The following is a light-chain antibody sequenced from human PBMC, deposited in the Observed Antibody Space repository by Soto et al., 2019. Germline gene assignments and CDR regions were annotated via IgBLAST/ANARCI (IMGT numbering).Light chain of an antibody. J-gene: IGKJ5*01. CDR2: GAS. CDR3: QHYGSSLIT. V-gene: IGKV3-20*01. Sequence: EIVLTQSPGTLSLSPGERVTLSCRASQSVSSIYLAWYQQKPGQAPRLLIYGASTRATGIPDRFSGSGSGTDFTLTISRLEPEDFAVYFCQHYGSSLITFGQGTRLEI. CDR1: QSVSSIY.